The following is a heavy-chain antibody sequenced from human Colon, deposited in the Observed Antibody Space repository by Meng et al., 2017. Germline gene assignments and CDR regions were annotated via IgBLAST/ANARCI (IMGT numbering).Heavy chain of an antibody. Sequence: QVQPVQGGAEVKNPGAPLEVSCKASGYTFTSYDFNWLRQDTGQELEWMGWMNPNSGNTGYAQKFQGRVTMTGNTSISTSYMVLSSLRSEDTAVYYCARGGLHDYGGHWGQGTLVTVSS. CDR1: GYTFTSYD. V-gene: IGHV1-8*01. D-gene: IGHD4-23*01. CDR3: ARGGLHDYGGH. CDR2: MNPNSGNT. J-gene: IGHJ4*02.